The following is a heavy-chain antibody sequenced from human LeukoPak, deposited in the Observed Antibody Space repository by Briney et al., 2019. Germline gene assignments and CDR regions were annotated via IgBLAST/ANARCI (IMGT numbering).Heavy chain of an antibody. CDR1: GGSISSYY. Sequence: SETLSLTCTVSGGSISSYYWSWIRQPPGKGLEWIGYIYYSGCTNYNPSLKSRVTISVDTSKNQFSLKLSSVTAADTAVYYCARIDREGPYYYYYMDVWGKGTTVTVSS. J-gene: IGHJ6*03. V-gene: IGHV4-59*01. CDR2: IYYSGCT. CDR3: ARIDREGPYYYYYMDV.